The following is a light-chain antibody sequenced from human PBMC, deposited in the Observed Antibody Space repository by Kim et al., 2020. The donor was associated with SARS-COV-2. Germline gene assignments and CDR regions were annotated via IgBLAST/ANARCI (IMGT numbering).Light chain of an antibody. CDR1: KLGDKY. CDR2: QDS. J-gene: IGLJ3*02. CDR3: QAWDSSTWV. Sequence: SYELTQPPSVSVFPGQTASITCSGEKLGDKYACWYQQKPGQSPVLVIYQDSKRPSGIPERFSGSNSGNTATLTISGTQAMDEADYYCQAWDSSTWVFGGG. V-gene: IGLV3-1*01.